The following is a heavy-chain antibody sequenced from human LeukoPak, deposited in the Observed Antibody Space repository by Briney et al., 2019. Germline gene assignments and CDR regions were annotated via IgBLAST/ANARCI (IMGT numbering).Heavy chain of an antibody. CDR3: ERVVASTSIDS. V-gene: IGHV4-38-2*02. D-gene: IGHD2-15*01. CDR1: GYSIICDYF. CDR2: IHHSGNV. J-gene: IGHJ4*02. Sequence: SETLSLTCIVSGYSIICDYFWGWVRQPPGKGPEWIGSIHHSGNVYYNLSLKSRVTISIYTSKIRFSLKVTSVTAADTALYYCERVVASTSIDSWGQGTLVTVSS.